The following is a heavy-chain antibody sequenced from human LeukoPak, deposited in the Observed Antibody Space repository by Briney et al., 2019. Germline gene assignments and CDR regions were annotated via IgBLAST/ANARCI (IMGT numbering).Heavy chain of an antibody. J-gene: IGHJ4*02. Sequence: GGSLRLSCAASGFTFSTYAMHWVRQAPGKGLEWVAVISNDAYNKYYADSVKGRFTISRDNSKNTLYLQMNSLRAEDTAVYYCARPYYYDSSGSFFDYWGQGTLVTVSS. CDR2: ISNDAYNK. CDR1: GFTFSTYA. D-gene: IGHD3-22*01. CDR3: ARPYYYDSSGSFFDY. V-gene: IGHV3-30-3*01.